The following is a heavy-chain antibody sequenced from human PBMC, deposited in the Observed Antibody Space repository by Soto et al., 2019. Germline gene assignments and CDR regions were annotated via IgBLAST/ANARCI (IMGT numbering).Heavy chain of an antibody. Sequence: SETLSLTCAVYGGSFSGYYWSWIRQPPGKGLEWIGEINHSGSTNYNPSLKSRVTISVDTSKNQFSLKLSSVTAADTAVYYCARWKVSVPAAMPGYYYYYYYMDVWGKGTTVTVS. D-gene: IGHD2-2*01. CDR1: GGSFSGYY. V-gene: IGHV4-34*01. J-gene: IGHJ6*03. CDR3: ARWKVSVPAAMPGYYYYYYYMDV. CDR2: INHSGST.